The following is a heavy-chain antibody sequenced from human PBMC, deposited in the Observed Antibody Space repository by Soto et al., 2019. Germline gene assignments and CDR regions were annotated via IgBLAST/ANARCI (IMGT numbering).Heavy chain of an antibody. V-gene: IGHV3-33*01. CDR3: ARKDLRRSGYRDAFDI. Sequence: QVQLVESGGGVVQPGRSLRLSCAASGFTFSSYGLHWVRQAPGKGLEWVAVIWYEGSNKYYADSVKGRFTISRDNSKNTLYLQMNGLRAEDTAVYYCARKDLRRSGYRDAFDILGQGTMVTVSS. D-gene: IGHD3-3*01. CDR2: IWYEGSNK. CDR1: GFTFSSYG. J-gene: IGHJ3*02.